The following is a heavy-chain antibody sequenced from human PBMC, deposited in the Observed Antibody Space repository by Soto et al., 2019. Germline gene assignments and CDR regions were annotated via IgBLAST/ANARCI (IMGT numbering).Heavy chain of an antibody. Sequence: ASVKVSCKASGYTFTSYGISWVRQAPGQGLEWMGWISAYNGNTNYAQKLQGRVTMTTDTSTSTAYMELRSLRSDDTAVYYCARDGPYYCDSSGYGMGYWGQGTLVTVSS. V-gene: IGHV1-18*04. CDR3: ARDGPYYCDSSGYGMGY. CDR2: ISAYNGNT. CDR1: GYTFTSYG. J-gene: IGHJ4*02. D-gene: IGHD3-22*01.